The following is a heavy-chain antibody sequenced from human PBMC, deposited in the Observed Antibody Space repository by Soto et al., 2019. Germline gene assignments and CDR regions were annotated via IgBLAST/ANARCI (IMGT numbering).Heavy chain of an antibody. J-gene: IGHJ3*01. CDR1: GFTFSNNG. CDR2: MSYDGSST. Sequence: PGGSLRLSCVGSGFTFSNNGMHWVRQAPGKGLEWVAFMSYDGSSTTYADSVEGRFTISRDNAKNTLYLQMNSLRAEDTAVYYCTRGSQAAFDVWGQGTMVTVSS. V-gene: IGHV3-30*12. CDR3: TRGSQAAFDV.